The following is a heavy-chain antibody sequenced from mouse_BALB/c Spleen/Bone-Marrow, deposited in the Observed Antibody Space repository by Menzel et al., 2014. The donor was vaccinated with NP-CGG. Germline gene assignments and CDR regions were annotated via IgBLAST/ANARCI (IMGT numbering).Heavy chain of an antibody. V-gene: IGHV3-5*02. J-gene: IGHJ2*01. D-gene: IGHD2-3*01. CDR1: GISITTGNYR. CDR3: ARYDGYYFGY. Sequence: VQLKQSGPGLVKPSQTVSLTCTVTGISITTGNYRWSWIRQFPGNKLEWIGYIYYSGTITYNPSLTSRTTITRDTSKNQFFLEMNSLTAEDTATYYCARYDGYYFGYWGQGTTLTVSS. CDR2: IYYSGTI.